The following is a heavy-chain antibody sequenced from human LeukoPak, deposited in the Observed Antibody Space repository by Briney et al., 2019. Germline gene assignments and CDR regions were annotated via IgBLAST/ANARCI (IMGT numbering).Heavy chain of an antibody. V-gene: IGHV4-34*01. Sequence: GSLRLSCAASGFTVSSNYMSWVRQPPGKGLEWIGEINHSGSTNYNPSLKSRVTISVDTSKNQFSLKLSSVTAADTAVYYCARGGGLVDYWGQGTLVTVSS. CDR2: INHSGST. CDR3: ARGGGLVDY. J-gene: IGHJ4*02. D-gene: IGHD6-6*01. CDR1: GFTVSSNY.